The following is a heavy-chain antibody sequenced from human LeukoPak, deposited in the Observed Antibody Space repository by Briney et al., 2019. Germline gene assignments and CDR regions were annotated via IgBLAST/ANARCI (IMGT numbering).Heavy chain of an antibody. CDR2: INPNSGGT. CDR1: GYTFTSYY. Sequence: ASVKVSCKASGYTFTSYYMHWVRQAPGQGLEWMGWINPNSGGTNYTQKFQGRVTMTRDTSISTAYMELSRLRSDDTAVYYCARSQFFPIVVVTALGYWGQGTLVTVSS. D-gene: IGHD2-21*02. J-gene: IGHJ4*02. CDR3: ARSQFFPIVVVTALGY. V-gene: IGHV1-2*02.